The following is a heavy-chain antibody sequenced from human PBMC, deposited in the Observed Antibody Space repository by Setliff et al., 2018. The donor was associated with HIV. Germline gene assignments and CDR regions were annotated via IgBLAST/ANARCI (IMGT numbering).Heavy chain of an antibody. CDR2: IYETGST. Sequence: SETLSLTCTVSGGSISSYYWSWIRQSPGKGLEWIGFIYETGSTYYNPSLKSRVSISIDTSKNQFSLKLSSVTAADTAVYYCARARGGCGSTSCPEAYYYYMDVWGKGTSVTVSS. V-gene: IGHV4-59*08. D-gene: IGHD2-2*01. CDR3: ARARGGCGSTSCPEAYYYYMDV. CDR1: GGSISSYY. J-gene: IGHJ6*03.